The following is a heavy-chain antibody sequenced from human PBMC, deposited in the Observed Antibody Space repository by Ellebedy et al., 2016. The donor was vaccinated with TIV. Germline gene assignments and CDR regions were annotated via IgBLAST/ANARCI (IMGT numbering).Heavy chain of an antibody. CDR1: GFTVSSNY. CDR3: ARDGRRGYDWKGTNWFDP. Sequence: PGGSLRLSCAASGFTVSSNYMSWVRQAPGKGLEWVSVIYSGGSTYYADSVKGRFTISRDNSKNTLYLQMNSLRAEDTAVYYCARDGRRGYDWKGTNWFDPWGQGTLVTVSS. D-gene: IGHD5-12*01. V-gene: IGHV3-53*05. J-gene: IGHJ5*02. CDR2: IYSGGST.